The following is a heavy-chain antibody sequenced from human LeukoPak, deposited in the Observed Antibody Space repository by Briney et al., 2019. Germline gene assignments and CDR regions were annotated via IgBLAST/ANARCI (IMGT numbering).Heavy chain of an antibody. CDR2: ISPSGNT. J-gene: IGHJ4*02. V-gene: IGHV4-34*01. D-gene: IGHD4-11*01. CDR1: GFTFSSYW. CDR3: ARRVRSADYRLDY. Sequence: GSLRLSCAASGFTFSSYWMSWVRQAPGKGLEWVGEISPSGNTQYNPSLKSRVTISLDASKSQFYLKLNSVTAADTAVYYCARRVRSADYRLDYWGQGALVTVSS.